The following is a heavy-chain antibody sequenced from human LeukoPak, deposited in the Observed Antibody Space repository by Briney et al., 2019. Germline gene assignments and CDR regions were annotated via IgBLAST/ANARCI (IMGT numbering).Heavy chain of an antibody. D-gene: IGHD3-22*01. CDR2: IYYSGST. Sequence: NPSETLSLTCTVSGGSISSYYWSWVRQPPGKGLEWIGYIYYSGSTNYKPSLKSRVTISVDTSKNQFSLKLSSVTAAHTAVYYCASTSYDSSGYYLPHAFDIWGQGTMVTVSS. CDR1: GGSISSYY. J-gene: IGHJ3*02. V-gene: IGHV4-59*01. CDR3: ASTSYDSSGYYLPHAFDI.